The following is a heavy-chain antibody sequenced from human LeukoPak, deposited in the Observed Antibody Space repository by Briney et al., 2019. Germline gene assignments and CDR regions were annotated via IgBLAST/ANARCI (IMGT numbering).Heavy chain of an antibody. CDR2: ISYDGSNK. CDR3: AKFGSVGSGAFDY. J-gene: IGHJ4*02. D-gene: IGHD3-10*01. Sequence: GGSLRLSCAASGFTFSSYGMHWVRQAPGKGLEWVAVISYDGSNKYYADSVKGRFTISRDNSKNTLYLQMNSLRAEDTAVYYCAKFGSVGSGAFDYWGQGTLVTVSS. V-gene: IGHV3-30*18. CDR1: GFTFSSYG.